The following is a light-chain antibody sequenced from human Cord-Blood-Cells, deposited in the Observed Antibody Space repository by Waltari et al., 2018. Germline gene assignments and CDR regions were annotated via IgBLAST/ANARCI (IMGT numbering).Light chain of an antibody. Sequence: ELVLTQSPATLSLSLGERATLSCRASQSVTSYLAWYHQKPGQAPRLLIHDASTWATGTPVRFSGSGSGTDFTLTISSLELEDFAVYYCQQRSNWPPVFTFGPGTKVDIK. J-gene: IGKJ3*01. V-gene: IGKV3-11*01. CDR3: QQRSNWPPVFT. CDR1: QSVTSY. CDR2: DAS.